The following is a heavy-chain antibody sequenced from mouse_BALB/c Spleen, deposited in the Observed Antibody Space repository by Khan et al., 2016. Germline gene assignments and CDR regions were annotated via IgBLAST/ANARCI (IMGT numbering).Heavy chain of an antibody. CDR1: GFDFSRYW. Sequence: EVKLLESGGGLVQPGGSLKLSCAASGFDFSRYWMSWVRQAPGKGLEWIGEINPDSSTITYTPSLQDKFIISRANAQNTLYLQMTKVTSENTARFYCASIFWYFDGWGAGPTVTVSS. CDR2: INPDSSTI. CDR3: ASIFWYFDG. V-gene: IGHV4-1*02. J-gene: IGHJ1*01.